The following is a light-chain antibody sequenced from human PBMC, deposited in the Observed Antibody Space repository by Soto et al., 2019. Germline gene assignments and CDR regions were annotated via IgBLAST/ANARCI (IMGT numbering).Light chain of an antibody. CDR3: QKYNSDPLT. CDR2: DAS. CDR1: HDIRDH. J-gene: IGKJ4*01. Sequence: IQMTQTPSSLSASLGDRVTLTCQASHDIRDHLNWYQQKPGKPPKLLIYDASNLQTGAPSRFSGSGSGTDFTLTIASLQPEDVATYYCQKYNSDPLTFGGGTKVDIK. V-gene: IGKV1-33*01.